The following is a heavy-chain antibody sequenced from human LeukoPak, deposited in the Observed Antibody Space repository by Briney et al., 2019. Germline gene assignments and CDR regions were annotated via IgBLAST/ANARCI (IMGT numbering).Heavy chain of an antibody. Sequence: GASLQISCKGSGSSFTSYWIGWVRPLPGKGLEWMGIIYPGDSDTRYSPSFQGQVTISADKSISTAYLQWSSLKASDTAMYYCARHNYCTNGVCYNDYYYYMDVWGKGTTVTVSS. CDR2: IYPGDSDT. D-gene: IGHD2-8*01. V-gene: IGHV5-51*01. CDR3: ARHNYCTNGVCYNDYYYYMDV. J-gene: IGHJ6*03. CDR1: GSSFTSYW.